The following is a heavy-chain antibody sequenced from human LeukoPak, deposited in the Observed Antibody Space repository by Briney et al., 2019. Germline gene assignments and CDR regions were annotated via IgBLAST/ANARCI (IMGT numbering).Heavy chain of an antibody. CDR3: ATSHDVKTAPYDL. D-gene: IGHD2-21*01. V-gene: IGHV4-4*09. Sequence: SETLSLTCTVSGGSISSYYWSWVRQSPGKGLEWIGYIFSSGWTDYNPSLKSRVTMSVDTSKNQLSMELRFLTAADTAVYYCATSHDVKTAPYDLWGQGTLVTVSS. J-gene: IGHJ5*02. CDR2: IFSSGWT. CDR1: GGSISSYY.